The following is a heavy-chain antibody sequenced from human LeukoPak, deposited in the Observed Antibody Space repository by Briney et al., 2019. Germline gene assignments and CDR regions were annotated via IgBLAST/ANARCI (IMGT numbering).Heavy chain of an antibody. CDR1: GYSISSDYY. V-gene: IGHV4-38-2*01. Sequence: KPSETLSLTCAVSGYSISSDYYWGWIRQPPGKGLEWIGNVDPSGSTYYNPSLKSRATISLDTSKKQFSLKLTSVTAADTAVYYCATVGASHYGDWYFAYRGQGTLVTVSS. CDR3: ATVGASHYGDWYFAY. D-gene: IGHD4-17*01. J-gene: IGHJ4*02. CDR2: VDPSGST.